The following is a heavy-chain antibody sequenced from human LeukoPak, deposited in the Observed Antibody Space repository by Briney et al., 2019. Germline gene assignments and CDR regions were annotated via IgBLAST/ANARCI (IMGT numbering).Heavy chain of an antibody. CDR2: IYWDDDK. V-gene: IGHV2-5*02. CDR1: GFSLPTRGGG. CDR3: AHFLGGRGPNNYYYYMDV. D-gene: IGHD2/OR15-2a*01. J-gene: IGHJ6*03. Sequence: SGPTLVNPPQTLTLTCTFSGFSLPTRGGGVVWIRQPPGKALEWLSLIYWDDDKRYSPSLRTRLTITKDTSKNQVVLIMTNMDPVDTGTYYCAHFLGGRGPNNYYYYMDVWGKGTTVTVSS.